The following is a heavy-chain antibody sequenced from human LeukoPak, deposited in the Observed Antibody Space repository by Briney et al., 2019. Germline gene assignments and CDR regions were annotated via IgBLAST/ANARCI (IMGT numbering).Heavy chain of an antibody. CDR3: VRVSIGWYFDY. CDR1: GYTFTDFTDYY. D-gene: IGHD6-19*01. J-gene: IGHJ4*02. Sequence: ASVKVSCRDSGYTFTDFTDYYIHWVRQAPGQGLEWMGWINPNSGGTYYAHKFQGRVTMTRDTSISTVYMELNRLTSDDEVVYFCVRVSIGWYFDYWGQGTLVSVAS. CDR2: INPNSGGT. V-gene: IGHV1-2*02.